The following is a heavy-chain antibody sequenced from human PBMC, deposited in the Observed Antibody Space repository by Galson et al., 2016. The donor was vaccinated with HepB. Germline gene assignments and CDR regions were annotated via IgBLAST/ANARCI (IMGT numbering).Heavy chain of an antibody. D-gene: IGHD6-25*01. V-gene: IGHV3-23*01. Sequence: SLRLSCAASRFTFSSYAMSWVRQAPGKGLEWVSAISNSGVTTFYADSVKGRFTISRDNSKNTLYLQMNSLRAEDTAVYYCAKVRISDDAFDILGQGTMVTVSS. CDR1: RFTFSSYA. J-gene: IGHJ3*02. CDR3: AKVRISDDAFDI. CDR2: ISNSGVTT.